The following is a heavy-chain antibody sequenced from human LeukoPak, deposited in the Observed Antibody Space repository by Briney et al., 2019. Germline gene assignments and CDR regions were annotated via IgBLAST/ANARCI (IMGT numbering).Heavy chain of an antibody. CDR2: ISYDGSNK. J-gene: IGHJ4*02. Sequence: GGSLRLSCAASGFTFSSYGMHWVRQAPGKGLEWVAVISYDGSNKYYADSVKGRFTISRDNSKNTLYLQMNSLRAEDTAVYYCASISPKAAALYYWGQGTLVTVSS. D-gene: IGHD6-13*01. CDR3: ASISPKAAALYY. V-gene: IGHV3-30*03. CDR1: GFTFSSYG.